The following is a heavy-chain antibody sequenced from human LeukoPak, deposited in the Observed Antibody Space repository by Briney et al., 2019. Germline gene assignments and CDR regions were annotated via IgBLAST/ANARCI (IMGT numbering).Heavy chain of an antibody. CDR2: IYHSGST. CDR1: GGSISSSNW. V-gene: IGHV4-4*02. CDR3: ARAPGYSSGWYVFDY. D-gene: IGHD6-19*01. J-gene: IGHJ4*02. Sequence: SGTLSLTCAVSGGSISSSNWWSWVRQPPGKGLEWIGEIYHSGSTNYNPSLKSRVTISVDKSKNQFSLELSSVTAADTAVYYCARAPGYSSGWYVFDYWGQGTLVTVSS.